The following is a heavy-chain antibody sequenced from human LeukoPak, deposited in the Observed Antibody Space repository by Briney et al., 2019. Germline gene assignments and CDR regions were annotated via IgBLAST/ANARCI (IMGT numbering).Heavy chain of an antibody. CDR1: GYTFSSYY. Sequence: ASVKVSCKASGYTFSSYYMHWVRQAPGQGLEWMGIINPSGGSTKYVQKLQGRVTMTRDTSTSTVYMELSSLRSEDTAVYYCARGDSSGPQVYWGQGTLVTVSS. D-gene: IGHD3-22*01. CDR2: INPSGGST. J-gene: IGHJ4*02. V-gene: IGHV1-46*01. CDR3: ARGDSSGPQVY.